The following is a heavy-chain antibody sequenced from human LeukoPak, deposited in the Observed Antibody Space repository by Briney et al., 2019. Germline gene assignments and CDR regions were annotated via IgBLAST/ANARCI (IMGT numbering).Heavy chain of an antibody. Sequence: GGSLRLSCAASGFTSSSNAMHWVRQAPGKGLEWVAVISYDGSNKYYADYVKGRFTISRDNSKKTVYLEMNSLRVEDTAVYYCASGYCGRTTCSPPFDYWGQGTLVTVSS. CDR2: ISYDGSNK. D-gene: IGHD2-2*01. CDR3: ASGYCGRTTCSPPFDY. CDR1: GFTSSSNA. V-gene: IGHV3-30-3*01. J-gene: IGHJ4*02.